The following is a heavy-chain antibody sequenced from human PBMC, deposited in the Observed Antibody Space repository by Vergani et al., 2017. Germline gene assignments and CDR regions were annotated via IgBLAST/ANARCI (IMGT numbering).Heavy chain of an antibody. CDR2: TWYDGNNK. Sequence: QVQLVESGGGVVQPGRSLRLSCAASEFTFNQYGMHWVRQAPGKGLEWVAVTWYDGNNKQYADSVKGRFTISRDNSKSTMYLQMNSLREEDTGVYYCARDLRLLYNRFDPWGQGTLVTVSS. CDR1: EFTFNQYG. J-gene: IGHJ5*02. V-gene: IGHV3-33*01. CDR3: ARDLRLLYNRFDP. D-gene: IGHD1-14*01.